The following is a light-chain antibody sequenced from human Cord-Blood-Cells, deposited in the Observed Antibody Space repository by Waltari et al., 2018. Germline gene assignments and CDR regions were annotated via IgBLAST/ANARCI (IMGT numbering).Light chain of an antibody. CDR1: QSISSY. V-gene: IGKV1-39*01. Sequence: DIQMSQSPSSLSASVGDRVTITCRASQSISSYLNWYQRKPGKAPKLLIYAASSLQSGVPSRFSGSVSGTDFTLTISSLQPEDFATYYCKQSYSTPFPFGPGTKVDIK. CDR3: KQSYSTPFP. CDR2: AAS. J-gene: IGKJ3*01.